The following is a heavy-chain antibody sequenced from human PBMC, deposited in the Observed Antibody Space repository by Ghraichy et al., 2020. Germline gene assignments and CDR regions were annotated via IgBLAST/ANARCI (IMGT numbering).Heavy chain of an antibody. Sequence: ETLSLTCVGSGFTFSSYSMNWVRQSPGKGLEWVSYITGSSRTRSYADSVKGRFTISRDNAQNSLYLQMNSLRDEDTAVYYCARGSRVVRFFYYDGMDVWGQGTTVTVSS. D-gene: IGHD4-23*01. V-gene: IGHV3-48*02. CDR2: ITGSSRTR. CDR1: GFTFSSYS. J-gene: IGHJ6*02. CDR3: ARGSRVVRFFYYDGMDV.